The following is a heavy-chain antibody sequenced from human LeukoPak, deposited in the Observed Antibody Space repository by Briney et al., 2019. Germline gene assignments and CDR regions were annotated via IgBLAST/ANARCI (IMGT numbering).Heavy chain of an antibody. CDR3: AKDKRSYGDYNTRVAFDI. CDR2: ISGSGGST. J-gene: IGHJ3*02. V-gene: IGHV3-23*01. CDR1: GFTFSSYA. D-gene: IGHD4-17*01. Sequence: GGSLRLSCAASGFTFSSYAMSWVRQAPGKGLEWVSAISGSGGSTYYADSVKGRFTISRDNSKNTLYLQMNSLGAEDTAVYYCAKDKRSYGDYNTRVAFDIWGQGTMVTVSS.